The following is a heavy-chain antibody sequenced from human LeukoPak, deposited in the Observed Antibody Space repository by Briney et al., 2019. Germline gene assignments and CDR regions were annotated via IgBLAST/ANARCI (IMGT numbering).Heavy chain of an antibody. D-gene: IGHD3-16*01. J-gene: IGHJ5*02. Sequence: GESLKIACKGSGYSFTSYWIGWVRQMPGKGLEWMGNIYPGDSDTRYSPSFQGQVTISADKSISTAYLQWSSLKASDTAMYYCAVCKTPRAYNWFDPWGQGTLVTVSS. CDR2: IYPGDSDT. V-gene: IGHV5-51*01. CDR3: AVCKTPRAYNWFDP. CDR1: GYSFTSYW.